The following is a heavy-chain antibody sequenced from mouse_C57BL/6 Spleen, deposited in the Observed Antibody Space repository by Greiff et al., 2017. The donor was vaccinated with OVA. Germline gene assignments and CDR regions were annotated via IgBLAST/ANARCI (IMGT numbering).Heavy chain of an antibody. CDR2: IHPNSGST. D-gene: IGHD3-1*01. CDR3: ARSGYDYFDY. V-gene: IGHV1-64*01. CDR1: GYTFTSYW. Sequence: QVQLKQPGAELVKPGASVKLSCKASGYTFTSYWMHWVKQRPGQGLEWIGMIHPNSGSTNYNEKFKSKATLTVDKSSSTAYMQLSSLTSEDSAVYYCARSGYDYFDYWGKGTTLTVSS. J-gene: IGHJ2*01.